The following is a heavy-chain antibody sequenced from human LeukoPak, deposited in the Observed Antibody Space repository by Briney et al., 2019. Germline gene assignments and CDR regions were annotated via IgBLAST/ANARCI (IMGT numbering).Heavy chain of an antibody. CDR3: AREGSYYGSIDY. CDR2: IYTSGST. D-gene: IGHD3-10*01. CDR1: GGSISSSSYY. Sequence: SETLSLTCTVSGGSISSSSYYWGWIRQPPGKGLEWIGRIYTSGSTNYNPSLKSRVTMSVDTSKNQFSLKLSSVTAADTAVYYCAREGSYYGSIDYWGQGTLVTVSS. V-gene: IGHV4-39*07. J-gene: IGHJ4*02.